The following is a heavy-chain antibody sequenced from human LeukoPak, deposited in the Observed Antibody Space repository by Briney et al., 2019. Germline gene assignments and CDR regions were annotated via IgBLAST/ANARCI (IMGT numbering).Heavy chain of an antibody. CDR1: GYTFTTFG. V-gene: IGHV1-18*01. Sequence: ASVKVSCKASGYTFTTFGIAWVRQAPGQGLEWMGWTSAHNGNTNYAQSLQGRVTMTTDTSTNTAYMELRSLRSDDTAVYYCARDGYFDLWGRGTLVTVSS. CDR2: TSAHNGNT. CDR3: ARDGYFDL. J-gene: IGHJ2*01.